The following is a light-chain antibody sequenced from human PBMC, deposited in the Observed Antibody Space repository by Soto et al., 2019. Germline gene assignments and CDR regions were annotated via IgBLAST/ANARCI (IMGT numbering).Light chain of an antibody. J-gene: IGKJ1*01. CDR3: QQYGSSPGT. Sequence: ESVLTQYPGTLSLSPGERATLSCRASKSVSSSYLAWYQQKPGQAPRPLIYGASSRPTGLPDRFSGSGSGTDFALTISRLEPEDFAVYYCQQYGSSPGTFGEGTKVEIK. CDR1: KSVSSSY. CDR2: GAS. V-gene: IGKV3-20*01.